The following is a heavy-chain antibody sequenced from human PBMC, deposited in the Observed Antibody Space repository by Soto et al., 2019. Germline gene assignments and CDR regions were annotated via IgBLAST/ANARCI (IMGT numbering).Heavy chain of an antibody. V-gene: IGHV3-23*01. CDR1: GFTFSNYA. J-gene: IGHJ6*02. Sequence: GGSLRLSCAASGFTFSNYAVSWVRQAPGKGLEWVSSVTGLGGGTYYADSVKGRFIISRDNSKNTLSLQMNSLRAEDTAIYYCASGRGRYFYYGMDVWGQGTTVTVSS. CDR3: ASGRGRYFYYGMDV. D-gene: IGHD1-26*01. CDR2: VTGLGGGT.